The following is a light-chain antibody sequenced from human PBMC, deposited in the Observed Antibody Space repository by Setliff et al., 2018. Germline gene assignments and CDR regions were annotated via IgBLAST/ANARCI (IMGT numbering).Light chain of an antibody. Sequence: QSALTQPASVSGSPGQSITIPCTGTSSDVGVYNSVSWYQQHPGKAPKLMIYEVSNRPSGISSRFSGSKSGNTASLTISGLQAEDEADYYCSSHTTSSTWVFGGGTKVTVL. CDR2: EVS. CDR1: SSDVGVYNS. J-gene: IGLJ3*02. V-gene: IGLV2-14*01. CDR3: SSHTTSSTWV.